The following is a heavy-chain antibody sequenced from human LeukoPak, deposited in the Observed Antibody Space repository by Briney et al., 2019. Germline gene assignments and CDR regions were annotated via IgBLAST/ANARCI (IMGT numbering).Heavy chain of an antibody. CDR2: IYHSGST. CDR1: GYSISSGYY. J-gene: IGHJ6*03. V-gene: IGHV4-38-2*01. D-gene: IGHD5-18*01. CDR3: ARRYSYGRSYYYYMDV. Sequence: SETLSLTCAVSGYSISSGYYWGWIRQPPGKGLEWIGSIYHSGSTYYNPSLKSRVTISVDTSKTQFSLKLSSVTAADTAVYYCARRYSYGRSYYYYMDVWGKGTTVTVSS.